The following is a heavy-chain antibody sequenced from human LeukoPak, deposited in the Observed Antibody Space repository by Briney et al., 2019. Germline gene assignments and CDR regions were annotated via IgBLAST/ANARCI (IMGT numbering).Heavy chain of an antibody. CDR2: ISYDGSNK. CDR3: AKDSYYDFWSGYYSDAFDI. V-gene: IGHV3-30*18. J-gene: IGHJ3*02. CDR1: GFTFSSYA. D-gene: IGHD3-3*01. Sequence: GGSLRLSCAASGFTFSSYAMSWVRQAPGKGLEWVAVISYDGSNKYYADSVKGRSTISRDNSKNTLYLQMNSLRAEDTAVYCCAKDSYYDFWSGYYSDAFDIWGQGTMVTVSS.